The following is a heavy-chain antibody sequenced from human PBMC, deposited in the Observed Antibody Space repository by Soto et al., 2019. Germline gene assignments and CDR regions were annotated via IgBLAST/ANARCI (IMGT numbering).Heavy chain of an antibody. V-gene: IGHV1-18*01. CDR2: ISAYIGNT. J-gene: IGHJ6*02. CDR1: GYTFTSYG. CDR3: AREGIVNSRIYYYYGMDV. D-gene: IGHD3-16*02. Sequence: ASVKVSCKASGYTFTSYGSSWVRQAPGQGLEWMGWISAYIGNTNYAQKLQGRVTITADKSTSTAYMELSSLRSEDTAVYYCAREGIVNSRIYYYYGMDVWGQGTTVTVSS.